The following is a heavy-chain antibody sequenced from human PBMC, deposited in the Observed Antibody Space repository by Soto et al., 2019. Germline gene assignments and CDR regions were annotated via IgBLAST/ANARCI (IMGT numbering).Heavy chain of an antibody. V-gene: IGHV3-13*01. CDR3: ARDLRLAPGSYYYYGMDV. Sequence: GGSLRLSCAASGFTFSSYDMHWVRQATGKGLEWVSAIGTAGDTYYPGSVKGRFTISRENAKNSLYLQMNSLRAEDTAVYYCARDLRLAPGSYYYYGMDVWGQGTTVTDSS. CDR2: IGTAGDT. J-gene: IGHJ6*02. D-gene: IGHD1-26*01. CDR1: GFTFSSYD.